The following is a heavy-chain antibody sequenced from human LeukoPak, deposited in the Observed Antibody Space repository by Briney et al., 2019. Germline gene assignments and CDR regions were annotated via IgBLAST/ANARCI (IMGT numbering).Heavy chain of an antibody. V-gene: IGHV3-9*01. J-gene: IGHJ4*02. CDR3: VLGYCSSTSCYTDYDY. CDR2: ISWNSGSI. D-gene: IGHD2-2*02. CDR1: GFTFDDYA. Sequence: GRPLRLSCAASGFTFDDYAMHWVRQAPGKGLEWVSGISWNSGSIGYADSVKGRFTISRDNAKNSLYLQMNSLRAEDTALYYCVLGYCSSTSCYTDYDYWGQGTLVTVSS.